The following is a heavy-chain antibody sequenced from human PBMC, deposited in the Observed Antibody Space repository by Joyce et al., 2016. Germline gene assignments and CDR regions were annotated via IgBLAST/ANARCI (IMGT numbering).Heavy chain of an antibody. Sequence: EVQLVESGGGLVQPGGSLRLSCSASGFTFRSFGMHWVRQHPGKGPKYIAGIKDKGASINYDDFAKGRFTISRDNSKNTLYLQMSSLRAEDTAVYYCVKGVGYHYGLPYFDYWGQGTLVTVSS. CDR2: IKDKGASI. CDR3: VKGVGYHYGLPYFDY. D-gene: IGHD3-10*01. J-gene: IGHJ4*02. V-gene: IGHV3-64D*08. CDR1: GFTFRSFG.